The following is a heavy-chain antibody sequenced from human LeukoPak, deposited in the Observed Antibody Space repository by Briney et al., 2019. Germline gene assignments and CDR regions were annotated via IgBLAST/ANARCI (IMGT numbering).Heavy chain of an antibody. Sequence: GGSLRLSCAASGFTFSSYGMHWVRQAPGKGLEWVAVIWYDGSNKYYADSVKGRFTISRDNSKNTLYLQMNSLRAEDTAVYYCARDSIVSASFDIWGQGTMVTVSS. CDR3: ARDSIVSASFDI. CDR2: IWYDGSNK. V-gene: IGHV3-33*01. D-gene: IGHD2/OR15-2a*01. CDR1: GFTFSSYG. J-gene: IGHJ3*02.